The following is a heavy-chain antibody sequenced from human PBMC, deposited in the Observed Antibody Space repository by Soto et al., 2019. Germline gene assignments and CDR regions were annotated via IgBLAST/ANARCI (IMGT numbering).Heavy chain of an antibody. CDR1: GYTFTSYG. D-gene: IGHD5-12*01. Sequence: GASVKVSWKASGYTFTSYGISWVRQAPGQGLEWMGWISAYNGNTNYAQKFQGRVTITADESTSTAYMELSSLRSEDTAVYYCARDQVRSRDGYNYLPNYYYYGMDVWGQGTTVTSP. V-gene: IGHV1-18*01. CDR3: ARDQVRSRDGYNYLPNYYYYGMDV. J-gene: IGHJ6*02. CDR2: ISAYNGNT.